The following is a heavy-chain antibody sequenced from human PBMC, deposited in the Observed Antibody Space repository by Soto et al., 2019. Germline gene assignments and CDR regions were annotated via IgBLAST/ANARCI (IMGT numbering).Heavy chain of an antibody. J-gene: IGHJ6*02. Sequence: KSSETLSLTCAVSGGSFSGFYWTWIRQPPGEGLEWIGEINHSGTINFNPSLRSRLTISLDSSKKHFSLKLTSLTAADAAVYYCARADRTLVTSYGLDVWGQGTTVTVSS. V-gene: IGHV4-34*01. D-gene: IGHD2-21*02. CDR3: ARADRTLVTSYGLDV. CDR2: INHSGTI. CDR1: GGSFSGFY.